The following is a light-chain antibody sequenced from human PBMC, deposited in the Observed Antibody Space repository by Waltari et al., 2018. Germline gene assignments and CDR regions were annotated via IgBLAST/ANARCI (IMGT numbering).Light chain of an antibody. V-gene: IGLV2-14*01. CDR1: SSDIGGFNC. Sequence: QSALSQPASVSGSPGQSITISCTGTSSDIGGFNCFSWYQQHPGKAPKLRIYEVTKRPSGVPSRVSGSRSGNTASLTISGLQGEDEADYYCTSCGGSPSLRASLRVFGGGTKLTVL. J-gene: IGLJ2*01. CDR3: TSCGGSPSLRASLRV. CDR2: EVT.